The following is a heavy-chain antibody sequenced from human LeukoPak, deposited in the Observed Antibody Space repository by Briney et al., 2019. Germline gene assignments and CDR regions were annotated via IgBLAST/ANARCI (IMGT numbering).Heavy chain of an antibody. Sequence: PSETLSLTCAVYGGSFSGYYWSWIRQPPGKGLEWIGEINHSGSTNYIPSLKSRVTISVDTSKNQFSLKLSSVTAANTAVYFCARGYCSSSSCYARFLDYWGQGTLVTVSS. V-gene: IGHV4-34*01. CDR2: INHSGST. CDR1: GGSFSGYY. J-gene: IGHJ4*02. CDR3: ARGYCSSSSCYARFLDY. D-gene: IGHD2-2*01.